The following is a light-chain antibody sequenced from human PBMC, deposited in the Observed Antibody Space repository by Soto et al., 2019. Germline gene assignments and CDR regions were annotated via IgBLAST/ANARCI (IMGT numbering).Light chain of an antibody. CDR1: QSVSSTY. CDR2: GAS. CDR3: HQYGTSRRT. J-gene: IGKJ1*01. V-gene: IGKV3-20*01. Sequence: EIVLTQSPGSLSLSPGERATLSCRANQSVSSTYLAWYQQKPGQAPRLLIYGASSRATGIPDRFSGSGSGTDFTLTISRLEPEDFAVYYCHQYGTSRRTFGQGTKVEIK.